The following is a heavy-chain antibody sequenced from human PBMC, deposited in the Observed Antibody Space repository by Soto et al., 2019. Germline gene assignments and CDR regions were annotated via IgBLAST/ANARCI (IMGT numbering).Heavy chain of an antibody. CDR2: IYYSGST. CDR1: GGSISSGGYY. CDR3: AREYYDSSGYPAFDY. D-gene: IGHD3-22*01. Sequence: SETLSLTCTVSGGSISSGGYYWSWIRQHPGKGLEWIGYIYYSGSTYYNPSLKSRVTISVDTSKNQFSLKLSSVTAADTAVYYCAREYYDSSGYPAFDYWGQGTLVTVSS. J-gene: IGHJ4*02. V-gene: IGHV4-31*03.